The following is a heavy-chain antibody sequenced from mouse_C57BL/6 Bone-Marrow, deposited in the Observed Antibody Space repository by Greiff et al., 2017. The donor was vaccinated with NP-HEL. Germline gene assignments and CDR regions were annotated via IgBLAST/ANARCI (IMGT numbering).Heavy chain of an antibody. D-gene: IGHD3-2*02. CDR2: ISSGGDYI. V-gene: IGHV5-9-1*02. J-gene: IGHJ4*01. CDR1: GFTFSSYA. CDR3: TRGDSSGFPYYAMDY. Sequence: EVQVVESGEGLVKPGGSLKLSCAASGFTFSSYAMSWVRQTPEKRLEWVAYISSGGDYIYYADTVKGRFTISRDNARNTLYLQMSSLKSEDTAMYYCTRGDSSGFPYYAMDYWGQGTSVTVSS.